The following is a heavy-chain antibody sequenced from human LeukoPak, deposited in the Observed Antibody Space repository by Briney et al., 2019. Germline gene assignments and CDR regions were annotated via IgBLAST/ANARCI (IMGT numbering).Heavy chain of an antibody. V-gene: IGHV4-59*01. Sequence: PETLSLTCTVSGGSISSYYWSWIRQPPGKGLEWIGYIYYSGSTNYNPSLKSRVTISVDTSKNQFSLKLSSVTAADTAVYYCATTEWGDAFDIWGQGTMVTVSS. CDR3: ATTEWGDAFDI. CDR1: GGSISSYY. J-gene: IGHJ3*02. D-gene: IGHD3-3*01. CDR2: IYYSGST.